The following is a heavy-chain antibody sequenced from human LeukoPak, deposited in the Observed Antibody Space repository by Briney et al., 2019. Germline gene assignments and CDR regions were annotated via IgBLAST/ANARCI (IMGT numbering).Heavy chain of an antibody. Sequence: GGPLRLSCAASGFTFSNYQINWVRQAPGRGLEWVSYISFSGSTIYYADSVRGRFTISRDNAKKSLYLQMNSLRAEDTAVYYCARDADTAMVTGRFDKWGQGTLVTVSS. J-gene: IGHJ4*02. CDR3: ARDADTAMVTGRFDK. D-gene: IGHD5-18*01. V-gene: IGHV3-48*03. CDR2: ISFSGSTI. CDR1: GFTFSNYQ.